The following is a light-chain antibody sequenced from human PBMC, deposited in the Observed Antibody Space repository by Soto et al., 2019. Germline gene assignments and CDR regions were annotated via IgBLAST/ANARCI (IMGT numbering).Light chain of an antibody. CDR1: QSVSSSY. CDR2: GAS. V-gene: IGKV3-20*01. CDR3: QQYGSSHRT. J-gene: IGKJ1*01. Sequence: EIVLTQSPSTLSLSPGERATLSCRASQSVSSSYLAWYQQKPGQAPRLLIYGASSRATGIPDRFSGSGSGTDFTLTISRLEPEDFAVYYCQQYGSSHRTFGQGTKVDIK.